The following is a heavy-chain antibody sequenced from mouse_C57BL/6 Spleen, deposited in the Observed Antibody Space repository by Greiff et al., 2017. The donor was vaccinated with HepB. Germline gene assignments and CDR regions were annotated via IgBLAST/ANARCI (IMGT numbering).Heavy chain of an antibody. CDR1: GYTFTDYE. V-gene: IGHV1-15*01. CDR3: TRYPPYYYGSSYWYIDV. J-gene: IGHJ1*03. D-gene: IGHD1-1*01. CDR2: IDPETGGT. Sequence: VQLQQSGAELVRPGASVTLSCKASGYTFTDYEMHWVKQTPVHGLEWIGAIDPETGGTAYNQKFKGKAILTADKSSSTAYIELRSLTSEDSAVYYCTRYPPYYYGSSYWYIDVWGTGTTLTVSS.